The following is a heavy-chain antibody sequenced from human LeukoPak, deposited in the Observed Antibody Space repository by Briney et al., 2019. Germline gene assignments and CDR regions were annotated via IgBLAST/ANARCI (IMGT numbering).Heavy chain of an antibody. D-gene: IGHD3-3*01. CDR2: IWNDGSNK. V-gene: IGHV3-33*01. J-gene: IGHJ4*02. Sequence: GGSLRLSCEVSGFAFTDYGMHWVRQAPGKGLDWVAVIWNDGSNKFEADSVKGRFTISRDNSKNTLYLQVNSLRAEDTAVYHCATKGRNYDFWSGSSNFDYWGQGTLVTVSS. CDR1: GFAFTDYG. CDR3: ATKGRNYDFWSGSSNFDY.